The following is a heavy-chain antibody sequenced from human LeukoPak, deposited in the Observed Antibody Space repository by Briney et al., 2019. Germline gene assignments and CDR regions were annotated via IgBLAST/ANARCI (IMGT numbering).Heavy chain of an antibody. J-gene: IGHJ4*02. CDR2: ISGSGGST. V-gene: IGHV3-23*01. D-gene: IGHD3-16*02. CDR1: GFTFSSYA. Sequence: GGSLRLSCAASGFTFSSYAMSWVRQAPGKGLEWVSAISGSGGSTYYADSVKGRFTISRDNSKNTLYLQMNSLRAEDTAVYYCAKEGDDYVWGSYRSSYYFDYWGQGTLVTVSS. CDR3: AKEGDDYVWGSYRSSYYFDY.